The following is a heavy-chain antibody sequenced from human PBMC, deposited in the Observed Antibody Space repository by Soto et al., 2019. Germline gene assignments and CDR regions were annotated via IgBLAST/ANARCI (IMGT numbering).Heavy chain of an antibody. CDR1: GYTFRNYG. Sequence: QVQLVQSGAEVKKPGASVKVSCKASGYTFRNYGISWVRQAPGQGLEWMGWISPYNGNIKYAQKFQGRVTMTTDTSTSTAYMELTSLRSDDTDVYYCATEEDSPTLDYWGQGTLVTVSS. V-gene: IGHV1-18*01. CDR2: ISPYNGNI. CDR3: ATEEDSPTLDY. D-gene: IGHD2-15*01. J-gene: IGHJ4*02.